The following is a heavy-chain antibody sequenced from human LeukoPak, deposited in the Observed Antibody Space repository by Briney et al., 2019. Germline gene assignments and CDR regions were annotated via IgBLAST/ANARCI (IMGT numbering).Heavy chain of an antibody. CDR1: GGTFSSYA. D-gene: IGHD6-19*01. CDR2: IIPILGIA. J-gene: IGHJ4*02. Sequence: ASVKVSCKASGGTFSSYAISWVRQAPGQGLEWMGRIIPILGIANYAQKFQGRVTITADRSTSTAYMELSSLRSEDTAVYYCAKGSGWFDYWGQGTLVTVSS. V-gene: IGHV1-69*04. CDR3: AKGSGWFDY.